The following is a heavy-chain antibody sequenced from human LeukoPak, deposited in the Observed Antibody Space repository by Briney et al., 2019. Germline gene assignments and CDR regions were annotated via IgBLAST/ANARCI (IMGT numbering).Heavy chain of an antibody. V-gene: IGHV7-4-1*02. D-gene: IGHD6-19*01. CDR3: ARGGYSRGQGSPFDY. CDR1: GYTFTNYP. CDR2: INTNTGNP. Sequence: GASVKVSCKTSGYTFTNYPTIWVRQAPGQGLECMGWINTNTGNPTFVQGFTGRFVFSLDTSVSAAYLQISSLKAEDTAVYYCARGGYSRGQGSPFDYWGQGTLVTVSS. J-gene: IGHJ4*02.